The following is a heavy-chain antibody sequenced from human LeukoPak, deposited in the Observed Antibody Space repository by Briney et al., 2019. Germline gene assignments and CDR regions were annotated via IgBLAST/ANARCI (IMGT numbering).Heavy chain of an antibody. CDR3: ARDLSAVYGSGSSDYYYYYGMDV. CDR1: GFTFSSYA. V-gene: IGHV3-30*04. J-gene: IGHJ6*04. CDR2: ISYDGSNK. D-gene: IGHD3-10*01. Sequence: GRSLRLSCAASGFTFSSYAMHRVRQAPGKGLEWVAVISYDGSNKYYADSVKGRFTISRDNSKNTLYLQMNSLRAEDTAVYYCARDLSAVYGSGSSDYYYYYGMDVWGKGTTVTVPS.